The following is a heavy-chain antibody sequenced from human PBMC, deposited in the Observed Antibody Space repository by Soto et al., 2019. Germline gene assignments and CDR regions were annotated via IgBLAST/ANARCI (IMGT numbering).Heavy chain of an antibody. J-gene: IGHJ6*03. Sequence: GGSLRLSCAASGFTFSDYYMSWIRQAPGKGLEWVSYISSSGSTIYYADSVKGRFTISRDNAKNSLYLQMNSLRAEDTAVYYCARGKQIWSTPHYYYYYYMDVWGKGTTVTVSS. CDR3: ARGKQIWSTPHYYYYYYMDV. V-gene: IGHV3-11*01. CDR2: ISSSGSTI. CDR1: GFTFSDYY. D-gene: IGHD5-18*01.